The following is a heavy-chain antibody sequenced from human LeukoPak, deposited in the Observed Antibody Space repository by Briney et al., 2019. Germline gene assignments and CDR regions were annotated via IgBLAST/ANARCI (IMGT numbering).Heavy chain of an antibody. CDR1: GYTFTSYD. CDR2: MNPNSGNT. Sequence: GASVKVSCKASGYTFTSYDINWVRQATGQGLEWMGWMNPNSGNTGYAQKLQGRVTMTRNTSISTAYMELSRLRSGDTAVYYCARGRAGGFYDFWSGYDYNWFDPWGQGTLVTVSS. D-gene: IGHD3-3*01. CDR3: ARGRAGGFYDFWSGYDYNWFDP. V-gene: IGHV1-8*01. J-gene: IGHJ5*02.